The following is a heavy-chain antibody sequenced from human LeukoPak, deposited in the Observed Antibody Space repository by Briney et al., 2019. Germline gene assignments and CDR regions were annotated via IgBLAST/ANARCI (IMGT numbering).Heavy chain of an antibody. CDR3: ARDPPDGWSHLWDY. D-gene: IGHD2-15*01. J-gene: IGHJ4*02. CDR2: ISGYNGNT. V-gene: IGHV1-18*01. Sequence: ASVKVSCKASGYSFTTYGISWVRQTPGQGLEWMGWISGYNGNTRYAHKLQGRVTMTTDTSMTTAYMELRSLRADDTAVYYCARDPPDGWSHLWDYWGQGTLVTVFS. CDR1: GYSFTTYG.